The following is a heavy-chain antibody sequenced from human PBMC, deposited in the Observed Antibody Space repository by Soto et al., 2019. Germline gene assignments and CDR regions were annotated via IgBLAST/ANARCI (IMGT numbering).Heavy chain of an antibody. CDR2: IFSNDEK. V-gene: IGHV2-26*01. Sequence: QVTLKESGPVLVKPTETLTLTCTVSGFSLSNARMGVSWIRQPPGKALEWLAHIFSNDEKSYSTSLKSRLTISKDTSKSQVVLTMTNMDPVDTATYYCARISGGGPIFGLRPHPAARNWFDPWGQGTLVTVSS. CDR3: ARISGGGPIFGLRPHPAARNWFDP. D-gene: IGHD3-3*01. J-gene: IGHJ5*02. CDR1: GFSLSNARMG.